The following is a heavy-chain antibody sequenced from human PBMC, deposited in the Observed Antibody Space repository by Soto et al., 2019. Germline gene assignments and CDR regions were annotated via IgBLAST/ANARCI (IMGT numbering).Heavy chain of an antibody. CDR1: GGSFSGYY. D-gene: IGHD2-2*01. Sequence: SETLSLTCAVYGGSFSGYYWSWIRQPPGKGLEWIGEINHSGSTNYNPSLKSRVTISVDTSKNQFSLKLSSVTAADTAVYYCARARDIVVVPAAYYYYGMDVWGRGTTVTVSS. CDR3: ARARDIVVVPAAYYYYGMDV. J-gene: IGHJ6*02. V-gene: IGHV4-34*01. CDR2: INHSGST.